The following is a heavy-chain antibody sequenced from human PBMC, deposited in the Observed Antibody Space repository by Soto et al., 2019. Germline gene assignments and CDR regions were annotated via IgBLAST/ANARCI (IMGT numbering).Heavy chain of an antibody. Sequence: GGSLRLSCGASGFTFSHYSMNWVRQAPGKGLEWVSSMSDRSDYIYYADSVRGRFTISRDNAKNSLYLQMNSLSDEDTAVYYCARDGTVVGYFDFCGRGTLVTVS. V-gene: IGHV3-21*01. CDR3: ARDGTVVGYFDF. CDR2: MSDRSDYI. D-gene: IGHD2-15*01. CDR1: GFTFSHYS. J-gene: IGHJ2*01.